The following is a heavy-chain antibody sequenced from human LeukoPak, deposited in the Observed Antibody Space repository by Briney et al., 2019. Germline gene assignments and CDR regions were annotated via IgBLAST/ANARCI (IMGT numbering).Heavy chain of an antibody. V-gene: IGHV1-46*01. Sequence: ASVKVSCKASGYTFTSYYMHWVRQAPGQGLEWMGIINPSGGSTSYAQKFQGRVTMTRDMSTSTVYMELSSLRSEDTAVYYCARVGVPIIAAAGTVHLSWFDPWGQGTLVTVSS. CDR1: GYTFTSYY. J-gene: IGHJ5*02. D-gene: IGHD6-13*01. CDR2: INPSGGST. CDR3: ARVGVPIIAAAGTVHLSWFDP.